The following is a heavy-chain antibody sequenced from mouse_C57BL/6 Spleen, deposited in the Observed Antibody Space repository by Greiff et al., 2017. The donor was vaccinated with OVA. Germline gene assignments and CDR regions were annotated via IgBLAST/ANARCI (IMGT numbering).Heavy chain of an antibody. CDR1: GYAFTNYL. CDR2: INPVSGGT. CDR3: ARSEDYPWFAY. J-gene: IGHJ3*01. D-gene: IGHD2-4*01. Sequence: VQLQQSGAELVRPGTSVKVSCKASGYAFTNYLIEWVKQRPGQGLEWIGVINPVSGGTNYNEKFKGKATLTADKSSSTAYMQLSSLTSEDSAVYFCARSEDYPWFAYWGQGTLVTVSA. V-gene: IGHV1-54*01.